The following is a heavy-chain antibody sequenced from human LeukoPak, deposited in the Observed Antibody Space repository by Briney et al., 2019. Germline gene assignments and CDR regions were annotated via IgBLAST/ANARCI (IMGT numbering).Heavy chain of an antibody. CDR3: SSLYSPGAFDI. Sequence: GGSLRLSCAASGFTFSSYWMYWVRQAPGKGLVWDSRINSDGSSTSYADSVKGRFTISRDNAKNTLYLQMNSLRAEDTAVYYCSSLYSPGAFDIWGQGTVVTVSS. J-gene: IGHJ3*02. V-gene: IGHV3-74*01. D-gene: IGHD5-12*01. CDR1: GFTFSSYW. CDR2: INSDGSST.